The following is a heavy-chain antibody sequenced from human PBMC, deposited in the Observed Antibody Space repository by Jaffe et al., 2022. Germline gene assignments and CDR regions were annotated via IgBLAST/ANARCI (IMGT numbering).Heavy chain of an antibody. Sequence: EVQLLESGGGLVQPGGSLRLSCAASGFTFSSYAMSWVRQAPGKGLEWVSAISGSGGSTYYADSVKGRFTISRDNSKNTLYLQMNSLRAEDTAVYYCAKNHILTGYYIIGLPIEFDYWGQGTLVTVSS. J-gene: IGHJ4*02. D-gene: IGHD3-9*01. CDR3: AKNHILTGYYIIGLPIEFDY. V-gene: IGHV3-23*01. CDR2: ISGSGGST. CDR1: GFTFSSYA.